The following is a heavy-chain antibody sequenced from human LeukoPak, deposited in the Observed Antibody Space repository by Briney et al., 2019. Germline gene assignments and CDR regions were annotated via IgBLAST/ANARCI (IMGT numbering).Heavy chain of an antibody. CDR3: ARGSGDYDFWSGYHDVLDY. CDR1: GGSFSGYY. J-gene: IGHJ4*02. CDR2: IYTSGST. Sequence: PSETLSLTCAVYGGSFSGYYWSWIRQPAGKGLEWIGRIYTSGSTNYNPSLKSRVTMSVDTSKNQFSLKLSSVTAADTAVYYCARGSGDYDFWSGYHDVLDYWGQGTLVTVSS. D-gene: IGHD3-3*01. V-gene: IGHV4-59*10.